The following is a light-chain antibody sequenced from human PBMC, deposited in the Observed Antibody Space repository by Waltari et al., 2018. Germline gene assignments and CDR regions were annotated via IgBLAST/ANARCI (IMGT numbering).Light chain of an antibody. CDR1: SPNIGNTY. CDR3: GTWDTSLSAWV. J-gene: IGLJ3*02. CDR2: DND. V-gene: IGLV1-51*01. Sequence: QSVLPQAPSVSAAPVQKGTIPCAGRSPNIGNTYVSSYQQFPGTAPKLLLYDNDKRPSGIPDRFSASKSGTSATLGITGLQTGDEANYYCGTWDTSLSAWVFGGGTKLTVL.